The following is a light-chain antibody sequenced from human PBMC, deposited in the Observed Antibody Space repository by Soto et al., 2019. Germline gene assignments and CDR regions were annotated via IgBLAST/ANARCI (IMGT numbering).Light chain of an antibody. CDR3: QSYDSSLSGWV. Sequence: QAVLTQPPSVSGAPGQRVTISCTGSSSNIGAGYDVHWYQQIPGTAPKLLISGNSNRPSGVPDRFSGSKSGTSASLAITGLQAEDDVDYYCQSYDSSLSGWVFGGGTKLTVL. CDR2: GNS. V-gene: IGLV1-40*01. J-gene: IGLJ3*02. CDR1: SSNIGAGYD.